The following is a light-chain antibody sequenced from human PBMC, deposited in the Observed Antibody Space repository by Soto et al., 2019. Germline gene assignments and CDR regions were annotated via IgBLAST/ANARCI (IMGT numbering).Light chain of an antibody. V-gene: IGKV1-5*01. Sequence: DIQMTQSPSTLSASVGDRVSISCRASQSLDKWLAWYQQKPGEAPKLLVSDASNLESGVPSRFTGRGSGTEFTLTISSLQPDDFATYYCQQYTRYPYTFGQGTKLEIK. CDR2: DAS. CDR3: QQYTRYPYT. J-gene: IGKJ2*01. CDR1: QSLDKW.